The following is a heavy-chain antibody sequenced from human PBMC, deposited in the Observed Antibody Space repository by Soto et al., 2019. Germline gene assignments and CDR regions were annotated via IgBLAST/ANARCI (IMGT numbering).Heavy chain of an antibody. CDR1: GGSISSSNW. Sequence: LSLTCAVSGGSISSSNWWSWVLQPPGKGLEWIGEIYHSGSTNYNPSLKSRVTISVDKSKNQFSLKLSSVTAADTAVYYCARDSSGYNWFDPWGQGTLVTVSS. CDR3: ARDSSGYNWFDP. V-gene: IGHV4-4*02. J-gene: IGHJ5*02. D-gene: IGHD6-19*01. CDR2: IYHSGST.